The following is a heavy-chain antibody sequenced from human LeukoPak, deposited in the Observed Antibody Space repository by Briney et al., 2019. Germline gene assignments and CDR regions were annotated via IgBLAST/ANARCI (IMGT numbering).Heavy chain of an antibody. D-gene: IGHD3-10*01. J-gene: IGHJ4*02. V-gene: IGHV4-59*08. CDR1: GGSISSYY. CDR2: IYYSGST. Sequence: SETLSLTCTVSGGSISSYYWSWIRQPPGKGLEWTGYIYYSGSTNYNPSLKSRVTISVDTSKNRFSLKLSSVTAADTAMYYCARSQNYGLSYDYWGQGTLVTVSS. CDR3: ARSQNYGLSYDY.